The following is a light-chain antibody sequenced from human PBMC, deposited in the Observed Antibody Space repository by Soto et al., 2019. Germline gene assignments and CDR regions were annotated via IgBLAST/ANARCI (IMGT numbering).Light chain of an antibody. CDR1: QSVRSN. Sequence: EIVMTQSPATLSVSPGERATLSCRASQSVRSNLAWYQQKPGQAPRLLIYDASNRATGIPARFSGSGSGTDFTLTISSLEPEDFAVYYCQQRSNWPRLTFGGGTKVEIK. CDR2: DAS. CDR3: QQRSNWPRLT. J-gene: IGKJ4*01. V-gene: IGKV3-11*01.